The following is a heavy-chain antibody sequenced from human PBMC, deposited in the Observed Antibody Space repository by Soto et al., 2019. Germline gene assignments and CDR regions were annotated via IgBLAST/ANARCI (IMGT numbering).Heavy chain of an antibody. CDR3: ARDLASAADPTYYYYGMDV. CDR2: ISYDGSNK. V-gene: IGHV3-30-3*01. CDR1: GFTFSSYA. D-gene: IGHD6-13*01. Sequence: QVQLVESGGGVVQPGRSLRLSCAASGFTFSSYAMHWVRQAPGKGLEWVAVISYDGSNKYYADSVKGRFTISRDNSKNTLYLQMNSLRAEDTAVYYCARDLASAADPTYYYYGMDVWGQGTTVTVSS. J-gene: IGHJ6*02.